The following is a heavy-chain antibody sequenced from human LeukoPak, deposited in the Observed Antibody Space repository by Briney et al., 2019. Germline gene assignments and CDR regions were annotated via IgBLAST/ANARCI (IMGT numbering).Heavy chain of an antibody. Sequence: HTGGSLRLSCAASGFTFSSYAMSWVRQAPGKGLEWVSAISGSGGSTYYADSVKGRFTISRDNSKNTLYLQMNSLRAEDTAVYYCAKDILRARSGDYREFDYWGQGTLVTVSS. J-gene: IGHJ4*02. V-gene: IGHV3-23*01. CDR3: AKDILRARSGDYREFDY. CDR1: GFTFSSYA. CDR2: ISGSGGST. D-gene: IGHD4-17*01.